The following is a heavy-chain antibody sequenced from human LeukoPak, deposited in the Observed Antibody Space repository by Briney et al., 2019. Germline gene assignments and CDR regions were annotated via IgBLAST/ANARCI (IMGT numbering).Heavy chain of an antibody. D-gene: IGHD1-26*01. CDR2: IKQDGSEK. CDR1: GFTFSSYW. Sequence: HAGGSLRLSCAASGFTFSSYWMSWVRQAPGKGLEWVANIKQDGSEKYYVDSVKGRFTISRDNAENSLYLQMNSLRAEDTAVYYCARDKDSIVGATSDYWGQGTLVTVSS. V-gene: IGHV3-7*01. CDR3: ARDKDSIVGATSDY. J-gene: IGHJ4*02.